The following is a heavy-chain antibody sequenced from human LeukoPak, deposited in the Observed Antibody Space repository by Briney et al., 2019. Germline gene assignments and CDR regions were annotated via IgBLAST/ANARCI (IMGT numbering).Heavy chain of an antibody. CDR1: GGSISSYY. D-gene: IGHD1-26*01. Sequence: SETLSLTCTVSGGSISSYYWSWIRQPPGKGLEWIGYIYYSGSTNYNPSLKSRVTISVDTSKNQFSLKLSSVTAADTAVYYCAREDSGSYYEFDYWGQGTLVTVSS. CDR3: AREDSGSYYEFDY. V-gene: IGHV4-59*01. CDR2: IYYSGST. J-gene: IGHJ4*02.